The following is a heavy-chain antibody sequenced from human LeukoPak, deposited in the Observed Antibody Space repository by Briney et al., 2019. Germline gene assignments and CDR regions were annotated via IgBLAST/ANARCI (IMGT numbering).Heavy chain of an antibody. J-gene: IGHJ4*02. D-gene: IGHD3-10*01. CDR3: ARGLLWFGERTRGFDY. CDR1: GGTFSSYA. CDR2: IIPIFGTA. V-gene: IGHV1-69*05. Sequence: ASVKVSCKASGGTFSSYAISWVRQAPGQGLEWMGGIIPIFGTANYAQKFQGRVTITTDGSTSTAYMELSSLRSEDTAVYYCARGLLWFGERTRGFDYWGQGTLVTVSS.